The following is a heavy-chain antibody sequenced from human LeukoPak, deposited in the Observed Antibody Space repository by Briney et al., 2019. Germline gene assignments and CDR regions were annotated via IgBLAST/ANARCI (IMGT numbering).Heavy chain of an antibody. V-gene: IGHV1-69*13. CDR3: AREQDTPDDDDSSGYWGAFDI. CDR2: IIPIFGTA. J-gene: IGHJ3*02. Sequence: ASVKVSCKATGCTFSSYAISWVRQAPGQGLEWMGGIIPIFGTANYAQKFQGRVTITADESTSTACMELSSLRSEDTAVYYCAREQDTPDDDDSSGYWGAFDIWGQGTMVTVSS. CDR1: GCTFSSYA. D-gene: IGHD3-22*01.